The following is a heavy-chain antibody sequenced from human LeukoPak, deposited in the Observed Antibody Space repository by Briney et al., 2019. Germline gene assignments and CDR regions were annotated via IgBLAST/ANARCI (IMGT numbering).Heavy chain of an antibody. CDR2: FDPEDGET. V-gene: IGHV1-24*01. CDR3: ATERDTAMVDY. J-gene: IGHJ4*02. CDR1: GYTLTELS. Sequence: ASVKVSCKVSGYTLTELSMHWVRQAPGKGLEWMGGFDPEDGETIYAQKFQGRVTMTEGTSTDTAYMELSSLRSEDTAVYYCATERDTAMVDYWGQGTLVTVSS. D-gene: IGHD5-18*01.